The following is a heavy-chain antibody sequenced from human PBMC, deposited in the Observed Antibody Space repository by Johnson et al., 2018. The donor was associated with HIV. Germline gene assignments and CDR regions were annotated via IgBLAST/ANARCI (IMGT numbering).Heavy chain of an antibody. J-gene: IGHJ3*02. V-gene: IGHV3-30*04. CDR1: GFTFSSYA. CDR3: ARENLGAFDI. CDR2: ISYDGSNK. Sequence: QVQLVESGGGVVQPGRSLRLSCAASGFTFSSYAMHWVRQAPGKGLAGVAVISYDGSNKYYADSVKGRFTISRDNSKNTLYLQMNSLRAEDTAVYYCARENLGAFDIWGQGTMVTVSS. D-gene: IGHD1-14*01.